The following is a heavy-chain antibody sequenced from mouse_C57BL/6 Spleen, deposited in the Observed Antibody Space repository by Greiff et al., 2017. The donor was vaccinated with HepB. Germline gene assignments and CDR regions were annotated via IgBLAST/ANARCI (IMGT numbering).Heavy chain of an antibody. V-gene: IGHV1-53*01. D-gene: IGHD1-1*01. CDR3: ARSGITTVVATDY. Sequence: VKLQQPGTELVKPGASVKLSCKASGYTFTSYWMHWVKQRPGQGLEWIGNINPCNGGTNYNEKFKSKATLTVDKSSSTAYMQLSSLTSEDSAVYYCARSGITTVVATDYWGQGTTLTVSS. CDR2: INPCNGGT. CDR1: GYTFTSYW. J-gene: IGHJ2*01.